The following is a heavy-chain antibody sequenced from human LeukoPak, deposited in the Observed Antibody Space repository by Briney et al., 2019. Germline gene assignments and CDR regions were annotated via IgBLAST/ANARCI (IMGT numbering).Heavy chain of an antibody. V-gene: IGHV1-3*01. CDR2: INAGNGDT. J-gene: IGHJ5*02. CDR3: ARLGYCSGGSCPQARFDP. CDR1: GYTFTSYA. D-gene: IGHD2-15*01. Sequence: ASVKVSCKASGYTFTSYAMHWVRQAPGQRLEWMGWINAGNGDTKYSQKFQGRVTITRDTSASTAYMELSSLRSDDTAVYYCARLGYCSGGSCPQARFDPWGQNTLVTVSS.